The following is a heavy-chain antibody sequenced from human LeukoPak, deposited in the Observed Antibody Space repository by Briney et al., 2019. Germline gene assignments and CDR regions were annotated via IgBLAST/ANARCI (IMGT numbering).Heavy chain of an antibody. V-gene: IGHV3-53*03. CDR3: ARGVGSGSRLRAGDY. CDR1: GGSISSSSYY. Sequence: PSETLSLTCTVSGGSISSSSYYWGWIRQPPGKGLEWVSVIYSGGSTYYADSVKGRFTISRDNSKNTLYLQMNSLRAEDTAVYYCARGVGSGSRLRAGDYWGQGTLVTVSS. CDR2: IYSGGST. D-gene: IGHD1-26*01. J-gene: IGHJ4*02.